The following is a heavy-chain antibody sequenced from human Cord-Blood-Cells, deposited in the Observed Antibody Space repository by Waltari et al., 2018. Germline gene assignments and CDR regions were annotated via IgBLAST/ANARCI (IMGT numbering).Heavy chain of an antibody. CDR1: GYTFTSYG. V-gene: IGHV1-18*01. Sequence: QVQLVQSGAEVKKPGASVKVSCKASGYTFTSYGISWVRQAPGQGLEWMGWISAYNGNTNYAQKLQGRVTMTTDTSTSTAYMELRSLRSDDTAVYYCAREGEYLLSGVVIAIPFDYWGQGTLVTVSS. J-gene: IGHJ4*02. D-gene: IGHD2-21*01. CDR2: ISAYNGNT. CDR3: AREGEYLLSGVVIAIPFDY.